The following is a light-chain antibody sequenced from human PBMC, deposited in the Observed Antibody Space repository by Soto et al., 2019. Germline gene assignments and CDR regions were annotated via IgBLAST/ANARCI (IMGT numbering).Light chain of an antibody. J-gene: IGKJ1*01. CDR3: QQYNSYPWT. Sequence: DIQMTQSPSTLSASVVDRVTITCLASQSISSWLAWYQQKPGKAPKLLIYKASTLESGVPSNFSGSGSGTEFTLTISSLQPEDFATYYCQQYNSYPWTFGQGTKVDIK. V-gene: IGKV1-5*03. CDR1: QSISSW. CDR2: KAS.